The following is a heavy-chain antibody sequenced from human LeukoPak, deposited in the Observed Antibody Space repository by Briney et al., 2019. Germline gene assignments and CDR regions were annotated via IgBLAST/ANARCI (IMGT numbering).Heavy chain of an antibody. CDR1: GFTFSDYY. CDR3: ARDKGSWELLGWFDP. D-gene: IGHD1-26*01. CDR2: ISSSGSTI. Sequence: GGSLRLSCAASGFTFSDYYMSWIRQAPGKGLEWVSYISSSGSTIYYADSVKGRFTISRDNPKNSLYLQMNSLRAEDTAVYYCARDKGSWELLGWFDPWGQGTLVTVSS. J-gene: IGHJ5*02. V-gene: IGHV3-11*01.